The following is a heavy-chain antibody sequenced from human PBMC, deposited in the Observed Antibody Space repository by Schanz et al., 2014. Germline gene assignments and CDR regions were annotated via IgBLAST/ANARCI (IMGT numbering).Heavy chain of an antibody. Sequence: EVQLVESGGGLVQPGGSLRLSCAASGFVFGDYYMTWIRQAPGKGLEWVSSFNDGGVNKYYADSVKGRFTISSDNSKNTLYLQMNSLRAEDTAVYYCARKMKLGVYGGKGHDSLDIWGQGTMVTVSS. V-gene: IGHV3-66*01. D-gene: IGHD4-17*01. CDR2: NDGGVNK. CDR1: GFVFGDYY. CDR3: ARKMKLGVYGGKGHDSLDI. J-gene: IGHJ3*02.